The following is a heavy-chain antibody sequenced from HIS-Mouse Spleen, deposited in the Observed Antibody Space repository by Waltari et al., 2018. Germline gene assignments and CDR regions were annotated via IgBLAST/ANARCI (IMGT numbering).Heavy chain of an antibody. CDR1: GGSILSSSYY. CDR3: AREIPYSSSWYDWYFDL. CDR2: IYYSGST. Sequence: QLHLQESGPGLVKPSETLSLTCPVSGGSILSSSYYWVWIRQPPGKGLGWIGSIYYSGSTYYNPSLKSRVTISVDTSKNQFSLKLSSVTAADTAVYYCAREIPYSSSWYDWYFDLWGRGTLVTVSS. V-gene: IGHV4-39*07. J-gene: IGHJ2*01. D-gene: IGHD6-13*01.